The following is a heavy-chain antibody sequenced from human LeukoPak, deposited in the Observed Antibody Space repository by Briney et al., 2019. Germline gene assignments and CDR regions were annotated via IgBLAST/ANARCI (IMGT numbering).Heavy chain of an antibody. CDR3: AKVQTAYFEYFYFHMDV. CDR2: ISGRGSSN. J-gene: IGHJ6*03. Sequence: GGSLRLSCAASGFTFSDYAMNWVRQAPGKGLEWVSGISGRGSSNTYADSVKGRFTISRDNSKNTLYLEMNSLRAEDTAVYYCAKVQTAYFEYFYFHMDVWGKGTTVTISS. CDR1: GFTFSDYA. V-gene: IGHV3-23*01. D-gene: IGHD2/OR15-2a*01.